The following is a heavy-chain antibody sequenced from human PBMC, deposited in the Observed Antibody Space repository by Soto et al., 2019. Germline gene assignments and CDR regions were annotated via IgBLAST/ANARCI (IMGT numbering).Heavy chain of an antibody. CDR1: GFSFRSYA. Sequence: QVQLVESGGGVVQPGRSLRLSCVRSGFSFRSYAMYWVRQAPGRGLEWVAVISFDGSSEDYADSVKGRFTISRDNFENALYLQMSSLRAEDTAVYYCARSAYSTGWYYPFNVWRQGTMVTVSS. V-gene: IGHV3-30-3*01. CDR3: ARSAYSTGWYYPFNV. D-gene: IGHD6-19*01. CDR2: ISFDGSSE. J-gene: IGHJ3*01.